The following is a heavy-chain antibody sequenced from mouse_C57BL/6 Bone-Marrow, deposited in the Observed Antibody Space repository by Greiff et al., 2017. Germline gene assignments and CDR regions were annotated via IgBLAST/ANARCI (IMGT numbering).Heavy chain of an antibody. CDR1: GYTFTDYY. D-gene: IGHD2-5*01. J-gene: IGHJ4*01. Sequence: EVQLQQSGPELVKPGASVKISCKASGYTFTDYYMNWVKQSHGKSLEWIGDINPNNGGTSYNQKFKGKATLTVDKSSSTAYMGLRSLTSEDSAVYNWARARSNYVAKYAMDYWGQGTSGNVS. CDR2: INPNNGGT. CDR3: ARARSNYVAKYAMDY. V-gene: IGHV1-26*01.